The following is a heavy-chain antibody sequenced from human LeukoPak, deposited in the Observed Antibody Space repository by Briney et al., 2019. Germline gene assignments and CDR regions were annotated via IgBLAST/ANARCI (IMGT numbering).Heavy chain of an antibody. V-gene: IGHV3-23*01. D-gene: IGHD6-13*01. Sequence: GGSLRLSCAACGFTFSNFAMIWVRQAPGKGLEWVSATSGSGGDTYYADSVKGRFAISRDMSKNTLYLQLNSLRVEDTAVYYCAKDAAAAGMNWFDPWGQGTLVTVSS. CDR1: GFTFSNFA. CDR2: TSGSGGDT. J-gene: IGHJ5*02. CDR3: AKDAAAAGMNWFDP.